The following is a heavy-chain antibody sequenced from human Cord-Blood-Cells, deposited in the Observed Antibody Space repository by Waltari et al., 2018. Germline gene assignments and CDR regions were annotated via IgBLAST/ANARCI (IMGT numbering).Heavy chain of an antibody. J-gene: IGHJ4*02. V-gene: IGHV4-39*01. CDR3: ARHLSWYSDY. CDR2: IYYSASP. CDR1: GGSISSISYY. Sequence: QLQLQESGPGLVKPSETLSLTCTVSGGSISSISYYWGGIRQPPGKGLEWIGSIYYSASPHYNPSLESRVPISVDTSKNQFSLKLSSVTAADTAVYYCARHLSWYSDYWGQGTLVTVSS. D-gene: IGHD6-13*01.